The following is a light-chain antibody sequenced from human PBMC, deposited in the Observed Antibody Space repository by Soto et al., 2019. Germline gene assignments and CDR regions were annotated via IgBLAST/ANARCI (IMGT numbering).Light chain of an antibody. CDR2: GAS. J-gene: IGKJ1*01. CDR3: QQYGSSPPT. V-gene: IGKV3-20*01. CDR1: QSVSSSY. Sequence: EIVLTQSPGTLSLSPGERATLSCRASQSVSSSYLAWYQQEPGQAPRLLIYGASSRATGIPDRFSGSGSGTDFTLTISRLEPEDFAVYYGQQYGSSPPTFGQGTKVEIK.